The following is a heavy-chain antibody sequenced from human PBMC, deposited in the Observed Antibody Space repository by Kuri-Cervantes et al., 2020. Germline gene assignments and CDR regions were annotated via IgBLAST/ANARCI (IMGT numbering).Heavy chain of an antibody. V-gene: IGHV1-2*04. CDR2: INPNSGGT. CDR1: GYTFTGYY. Sequence: ASVKVSCKASGYTFTGYYMHWVRQAPGQGLEWMGWINPNSGGTNYAQKFQGWVTMTRDTSISTAYMELSRLRSDDTAVYYCARDWSGYGDEMGYFDYWGQGTLVTVSS. J-gene: IGHJ4*02. D-gene: IGHD4-17*01. CDR3: ARDWSGYGDEMGYFDY.